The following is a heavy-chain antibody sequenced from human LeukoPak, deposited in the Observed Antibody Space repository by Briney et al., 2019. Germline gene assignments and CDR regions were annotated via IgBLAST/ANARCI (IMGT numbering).Heavy chain of an antibody. CDR2: ISYDGSNK. D-gene: IGHD4-23*01. CDR1: GFTFSSYA. V-gene: IGHV3-30*04. J-gene: IGHJ4*02. Sequence: RSLRLSCAASGFTFSSYAMHWVRQAPGKGLEWVAVISYDGSNKYYADSVKGRFTISRDSAKNSLYLQMNSLRAEDTAVYYCARFRTWGNKAFDYWGQGTLVTVSS. CDR3: ARFRTWGNKAFDY.